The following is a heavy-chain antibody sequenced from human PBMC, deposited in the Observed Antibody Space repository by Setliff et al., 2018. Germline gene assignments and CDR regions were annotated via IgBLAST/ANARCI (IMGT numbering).Heavy chain of an antibody. CDR1: GGSLSDYY. J-gene: IGHJ6*02. CDR3: ARDRQYCTSLSCLNSYFCCYAMDF. V-gene: IGHV4-34*01. Sequence: SETLSLTCGGYGGSLSDYYWSWIRQPPGKGLEWIGEINQSGSTTYNPSLKGRVTISMDTSKNQFSLKLTSVTAADTAVYYCARDRQYCTSLSCLNSYFCCYAMDFWGQGTTVAVCS. D-gene: IGHD2-8*01. CDR2: INQSGST.